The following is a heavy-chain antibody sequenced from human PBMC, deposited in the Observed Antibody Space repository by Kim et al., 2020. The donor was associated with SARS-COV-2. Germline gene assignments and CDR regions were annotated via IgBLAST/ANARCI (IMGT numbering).Heavy chain of an antibody. D-gene: IGHD6-13*01. J-gene: IGHJ4*02. Sequence: YAQKFQGRVTMTRNTSIITAYMELSSLTSEDTAVYFCARRRAAAGTCLSYWGQGTLVTVSS. CDR3: ARRRAAAGTCLSY. V-gene: IGHV1-8*01.